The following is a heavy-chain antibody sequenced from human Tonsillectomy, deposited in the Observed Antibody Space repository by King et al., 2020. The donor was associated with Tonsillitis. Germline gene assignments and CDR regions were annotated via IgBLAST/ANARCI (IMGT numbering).Heavy chain of an antibody. D-gene: IGHD2-8*01. V-gene: IGHV3-13*05. CDR1: GFTFTNYD. J-gene: IGHJ4*02. CDR2: VGAAGDP. CDR3: ARGTNSMLDY. Sequence: VQLVESGGGLVQPGGSLRLSCAASGFTFTNYDMHWVRQATGKGLEWVSTVGAAGDPYYPASVKGRFTISRENAKNSLYLQMNSLRAGDTAVYYCARGTNSMLDYWGQGTLVTVSS.